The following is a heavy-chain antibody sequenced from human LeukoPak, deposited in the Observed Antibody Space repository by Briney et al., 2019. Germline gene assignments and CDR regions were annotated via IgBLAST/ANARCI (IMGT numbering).Heavy chain of an antibody. J-gene: IGHJ4*02. V-gene: IGHV3-20*03. D-gene: IGHD3-16*01. Sequence: SWVRQAPGKGLEWVSGINWNGGSTGYADSVKGRFTISRDNAKNSLYLQMSSLRAEDTALYYCAREEGGYFDYWGQGTLVTVSS. CDR2: INWNGGST. CDR3: AREEGGYFDY.